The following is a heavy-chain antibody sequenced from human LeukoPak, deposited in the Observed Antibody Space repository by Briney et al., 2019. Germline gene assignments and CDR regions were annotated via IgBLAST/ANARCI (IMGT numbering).Heavy chain of an antibody. Sequence: GGSLRLSCAASGFTITSNWIHWVRQAPGKGLGWVSRIDDAGSGTSYADSVKGRFTISRDTAKNTVYLQMNSLRVDDTAVYYCATVFDLWGQGTLVTVSS. V-gene: IGHV3-74*01. J-gene: IGHJ4*02. CDR2: IDDAGSGT. CDR3: ATVFDL. CDR1: GFTITSNW.